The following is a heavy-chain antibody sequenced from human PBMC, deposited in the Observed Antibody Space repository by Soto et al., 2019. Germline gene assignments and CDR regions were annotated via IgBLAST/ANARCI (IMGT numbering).Heavy chain of an antibody. D-gene: IGHD6-13*01. CDR2: TNPNSGGT. V-gene: IGHV1-2*02. Sequence: ASVKVSCKASGYTFTGYYMHWVRQAPGQGLEWMGWTNPNSGGTNYAQKFQGRVTMTRDTSISTAYMELCRLRSDDTAVYYCAREWSRGLAAADLNPWGQGTLVTVSS. CDR1: GYTFTGYY. CDR3: AREWSRGLAAADLNP. J-gene: IGHJ5*02.